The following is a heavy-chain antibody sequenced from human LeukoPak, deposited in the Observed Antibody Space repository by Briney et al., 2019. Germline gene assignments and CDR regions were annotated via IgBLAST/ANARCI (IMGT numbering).Heavy chain of an antibody. Sequence: SETLSLTCTVSGDSISSYYWSWIRQHPGKGLGWIGYIYYSGSTYYNPSLKSRVTISVDTSKNQFSLKLSSVTAADTAVYYCAREGTLEKVYYYYMDVWGKGTTVTVSS. CDR1: GDSISSYY. V-gene: IGHV4-59*06. CDR2: IYYSGST. J-gene: IGHJ6*03. CDR3: AREGTLEKVYYYYMDV. D-gene: IGHD1-1*01.